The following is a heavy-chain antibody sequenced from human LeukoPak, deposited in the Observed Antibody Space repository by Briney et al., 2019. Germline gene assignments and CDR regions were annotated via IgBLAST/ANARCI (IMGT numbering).Heavy chain of an antibody. CDR1: GFTFSSYA. CDR2: ISYDGSNK. V-gene: IGHV3-30*04. Sequence: PGGSLRLSCTASGFTFSSYAMHWVPQAPGKGLEWVAVISYDGSNKYYADSVKGRFTISRDNSKNTLYLQMNSLRDEDTAVYYCAREKEAAAGQTYYFDYWGQGTLVTVSS. J-gene: IGHJ4*02. D-gene: IGHD6-13*01. CDR3: AREKEAAAGQTYYFDY.